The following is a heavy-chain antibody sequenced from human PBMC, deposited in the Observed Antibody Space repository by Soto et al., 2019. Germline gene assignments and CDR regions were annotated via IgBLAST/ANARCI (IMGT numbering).Heavy chain of an antibody. D-gene: IGHD3-22*01. CDR3: AKASTYYYDSSGYSDY. V-gene: IGHV3-23*01. CDR2: ISGSGGST. J-gene: IGHJ4*02. CDR1: GCNFSGYA. Sequence: GSLRHSDRASGCNFSGYAVSWVRQAPGKGLEWVSAISGSGGSTYYADSVKGRFTISRDNSKNTLYLQMNSLRAEDTAVYYCAKASTYYYDSSGYSDYWGQGTLVTLSS.